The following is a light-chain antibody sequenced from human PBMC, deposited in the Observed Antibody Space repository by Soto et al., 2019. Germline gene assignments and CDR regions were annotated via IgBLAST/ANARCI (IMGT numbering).Light chain of an antibody. CDR3: TSYSGNNDLL. V-gene: IGLV2-8*01. CDR2: NVY. Sequence: QSALTQPPSASGSPGQSVTISCIGSSSDIGNYDSVSWYQQHPGKAPKLIIFNVYERLSRVPPRFSGTKSDNTASLTVSGLQPEDEADYYCTSYSGNNDLLFGGGTKLTVL. CDR1: SSDIGNYDS. J-gene: IGLJ3*02.